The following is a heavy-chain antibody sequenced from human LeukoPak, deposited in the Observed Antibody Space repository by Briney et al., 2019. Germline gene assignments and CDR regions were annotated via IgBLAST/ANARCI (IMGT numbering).Heavy chain of an antibody. D-gene: IGHD4-23*01. CDR3: ARDPALEGTEDYRDFGGVESVDAFDV. CDR1: GGTFSSYA. CDR2: VIPMFDVT. Sequence: SVKVSCKASGGTFSSYALSWMRQAPGQGLEWMGRVIPMFDVTDYAQKFQGRVTITADTSTGTAYMELSSLTSDDTAMYYCARDPALEGTEDYRDFGGVESVDAFDVWGQGTMVTVFS. J-gene: IGHJ3*01. V-gene: IGHV1-69*10.